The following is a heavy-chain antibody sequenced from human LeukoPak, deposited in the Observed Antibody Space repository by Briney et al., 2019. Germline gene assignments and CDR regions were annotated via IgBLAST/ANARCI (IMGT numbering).Heavy chain of an antibody. CDR3: ARDRDDFWSGTKYYFDY. V-gene: IGHV1-18*01. CDR2: ISAYNGNT. J-gene: IGHJ4*02. D-gene: IGHD3-3*01. Sequence: ASAKVSCKASGYTFTSYGISWVRQAPGQGLEWMGWISAYNGNTNYAQKLQGRVTMTTDTSTGTAYMELRSLRSDDTAVYYCARDRDDFWSGTKYYFDYWGQGTLVTVSS. CDR1: GYTFTSYG.